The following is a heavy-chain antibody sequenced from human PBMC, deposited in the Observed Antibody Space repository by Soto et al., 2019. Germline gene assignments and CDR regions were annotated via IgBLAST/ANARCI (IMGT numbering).Heavy chain of an antibody. CDR2: IYYSGST. CDR1: GGSISSYY. CDR3: ARRVRGLTDYYYYYMDV. Sequence: SETLSLTCTVSGGSISSYYWSWIRQPPGKGLEWIGYIYYSGSTNYNPSLESRVTISVDTSKNQFSLKLSSVTAADTAVYYCARRVRGLTDYYYYYMDVWGKGTTVTVSS. J-gene: IGHJ6*03. D-gene: IGHD2-8*02. V-gene: IGHV4-59*08.